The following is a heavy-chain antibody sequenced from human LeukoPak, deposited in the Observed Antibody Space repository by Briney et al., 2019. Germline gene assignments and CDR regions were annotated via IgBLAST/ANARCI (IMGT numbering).Heavy chain of an antibody. V-gene: IGHV1-24*01. D-gene: IGHD3-22*01. CDR1: GYTLTELS. CDR2: FDPEDGET. CDR3: ATVEALGYYDSRLAFDI. J-gene: IGHJ3*02. Sequence: ASVKVSCKVSGYTLTELSMHWVRQAPGKGLEWMGGFDPEDGETIYAQKFQGRVTMTEDTSTDTAYMELRSMRSEATAVYYCATVEALGYYDSRLAFDIWGQGTMVTVSS.